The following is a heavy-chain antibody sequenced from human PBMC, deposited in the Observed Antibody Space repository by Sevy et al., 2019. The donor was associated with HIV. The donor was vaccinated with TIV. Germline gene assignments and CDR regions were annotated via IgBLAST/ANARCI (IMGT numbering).Heavy chain of an antibody. CDR1: RFTFSNYA. V-gene: IGHV3-30-3*01. D-gene: IGHD6-13*01. CDR3: TRVRTDYSSSWHVWDY. CDR2: ISYDGSDK. Sequence: GESLKISCAASRFTFSNYAMHWVRQTPGKGLEWVAVISYDGSDKYYAESVKGRFTISRDNSNNTVSLQMNSLRLEDTAVYYCTRVRTDYSSSWHVWDYWSQGTLVTVSS. J-gene: IGHJ4*02.